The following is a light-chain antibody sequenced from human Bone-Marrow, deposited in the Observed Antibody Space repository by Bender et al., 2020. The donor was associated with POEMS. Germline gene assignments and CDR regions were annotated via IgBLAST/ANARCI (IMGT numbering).Light chain of an antibody. Sequence: QSALSQPASVSGSPGQSITFSCTGTTSDIGGYNYVSWYQQHPGRVPKLMIYEDTKRPSGVSDRFSASKSGSTASLTISGLQAEDEADYYCSSYDATTTLFVFGSGTKVSVL. V-gene: IGLV2-14*01. J-gene: IGLJ1*01. CDR2: EDT. CDR3: SSYDATTTLFV. CDR1: TSDIGGYNY.